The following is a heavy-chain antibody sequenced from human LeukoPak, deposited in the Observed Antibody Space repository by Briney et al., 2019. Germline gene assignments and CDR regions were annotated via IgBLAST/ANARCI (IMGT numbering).Heavy chain of an antibody. D-gene: IGHD1-26*01. Sequence: GGSLRLSCAASGFTFSSYAMHWVRQAPGKGLEWVANIKQDGSEKYYVDSVKGRFTISRDNAKNSLYLQMNSLRAEDTAVYYCARGSGSYYAPFDYWGQGTLVTVSS. V-gene: IGHV3-7*01. CDR3: ARGSGSYYAPFDY. CDR2: IKQDGSEK. J-gene: IGHJ4*02. CDR1: GFTFSSYA.